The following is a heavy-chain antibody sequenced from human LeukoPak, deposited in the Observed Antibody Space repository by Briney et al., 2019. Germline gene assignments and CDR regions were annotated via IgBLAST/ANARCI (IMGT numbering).Heavy chain of an antibody. CDR2: MNPNSGNT. J-gene: IGHJ5*02. CDR1: GYTFTSYD. V-gene: IGHV1-8*01. Sequence: ASVKVSCKASGYTFTSYDINWVRQATGQGLEWMGWMNPNSGNTGYAQKFQGRVTMTRNTSISTAYMELSSLRSEDKAVYYCARGPSDFWSGYYSRGWFDPWGQGTLVTVSS. CDR3: ARGPSDFWSGYYSRGWFDP. D-gene: IGHD3-3*01.